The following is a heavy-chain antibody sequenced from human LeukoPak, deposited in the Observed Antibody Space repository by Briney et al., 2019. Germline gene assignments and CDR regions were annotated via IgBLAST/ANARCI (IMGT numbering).Heavy chain of an antibody. D-gene: IGHD3-10*01. CDR1: GGTFSSYD. CDR2: IIPIFGTA. CDR3: AREGRYYYGSGSPLDY. V-gene: IGHV1-69*01. Sequence: SVKVSCKASGGTFSSYDINWVRQAPGQGLEWMGGIIPIFGTANYAQKFQGRVTITADESTSTAYMELSSLRSEDTAVYYCAREGRYYYGSGSPLDYWGQGTLVTVSS. J-gene: IGHJ4*02.